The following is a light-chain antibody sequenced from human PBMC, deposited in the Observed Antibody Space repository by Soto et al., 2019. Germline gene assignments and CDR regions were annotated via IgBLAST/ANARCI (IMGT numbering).Light chain of an antibody. CDR2: AAS. V-gene: IGKV1-39*01. Sequence: DIQMTQSPSSLSASVEDRVIITCRASQSISNHLNWYQQTPGKAPKLLIFAASSLQSGVPSRFSGSRSGPDFTLTISSLQPEDFATYYCQQYNSYSFGQGTKVDIK. CDR1: QSISNH. J-gene: IGKJ1*01. CDR3: QQYNSYS.